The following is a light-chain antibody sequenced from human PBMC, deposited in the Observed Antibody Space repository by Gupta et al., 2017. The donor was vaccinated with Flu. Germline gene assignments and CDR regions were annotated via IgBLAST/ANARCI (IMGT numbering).Light chain of an antibody. CDR1: QSLLYSSNDKNY. CDR2: WAS. Sequence: SLGERATISCKSSQSLLYSSNDKNYLAWYQQKPGQPPKLLIYWASTRESGVPDRFSGSGSGTDFTLTINSLVAEDVAVYYCQQYYSTPYTFGQGTKVEIK. V-gene: IGKV4-1*01. J-gene: IGKJ2*01. CDR3: QQYYSTPYT.